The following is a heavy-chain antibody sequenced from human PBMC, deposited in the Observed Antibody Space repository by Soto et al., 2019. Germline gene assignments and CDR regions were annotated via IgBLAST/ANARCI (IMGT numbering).Heavy chain of an antibody. Sequence: QVQLQESGPGLMKPSQTLSLTCTVSGGYISSAGSFWSWVRQHPGKGLEWIGYMSHSETTHYNSSLMSRLTISIATPKTRFSLNLASVTAADTAVYYCARGYSRPDWFDSWGPGTLVIVSS. CDR1: GGYISSAGSF. CDR2: MSHSETT. D-gene: IGHD5-12*01. J-gene: IGHJ5*01. V-gene: IGHV4-31*03. CDR3: ARGYSRPDWFDS.